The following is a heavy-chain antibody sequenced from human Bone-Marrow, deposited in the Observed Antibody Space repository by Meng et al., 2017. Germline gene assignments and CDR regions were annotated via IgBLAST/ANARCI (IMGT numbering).Heavy chain of an antibody. CDR2: IWFDGSYQ. CDR3: ARDSSMHRGNWFDP. CDR1: GFTFSNFG. D-gene: IGHD2/OR15-2a*01. V-gene: IGHV3-33*01. Sequence: GQGVGSWGGVVQPGRSLRLSCAAFGFTFSNFGMHWVRQGPGKGLEWVAMIWFDGSYQHYADSVKGRFTISRDNSKNTLYLQMNSLRVEDTAVYYCARDSSMHRGNWFDPWGQGTLVTVSS. J-gene: IGHJ5*02.